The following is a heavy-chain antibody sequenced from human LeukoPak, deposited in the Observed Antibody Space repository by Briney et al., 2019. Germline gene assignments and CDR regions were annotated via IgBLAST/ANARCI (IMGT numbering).Heavy chain of an antibody. V-gene: IGHV3-30*03. CDR2: ISYDGTNK. CDR1: GFTFNSYG. J-gene: IGHJ6*03. CDR3: ARARLSSASTDYMTV. D-gene: IGHD6-6*01. Sequence: PGRSLRLSCAASGFTFNSYGMHWVRQVPGKGLEWVAIISYDGTNKYYADSVKGRFTISRDSSKNTLYLQMNSLRPEDTAVYYCARARLSSASTDYMTVWGKGTTVTVSS.